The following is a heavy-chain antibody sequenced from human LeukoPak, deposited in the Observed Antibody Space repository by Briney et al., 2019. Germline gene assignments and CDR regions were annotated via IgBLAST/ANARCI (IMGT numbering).Heavy chain of an antibody. CDR1: GFTFTSSA. CDR3: AAAASSGYYYWFDP. D-gene: IGHD3-22*01. V-gene: IGHV1-58*02. Sequence: SVKVSCKASGFTFTSSAMQWVRQARGQRLEWIGWIVVGSGNTNYAQKFQERVTITRDMSTSTAYMELSSLRSEDTAVYYCAAAASSGYYYWFDPWGQGTLVTVSS. CDR2: IVVGSGNT. J-gene: IGHJ5*02.